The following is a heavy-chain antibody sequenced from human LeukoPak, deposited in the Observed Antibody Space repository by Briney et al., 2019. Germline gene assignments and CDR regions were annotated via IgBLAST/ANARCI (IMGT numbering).Heavy chain of an antibody. CDR2: IRYDGSNK. D-gene: IGHD3-3*01. CDR3: AKDRSVITIFGIDY. V-gene: IGHV3-30*02. J-gene: IGHJ4*02. CDR1: GFTFSSYG. Sequence: GGSLRLPCAASGFTFSSYGMHWVRQAPGKGLEWVAFIRYDGSNKYYADSVKGRFTISRDNSKNTLYLQMNSLRAEDTAVYYCAKDRSVITIFGIDYWGQGTLVTVSS.